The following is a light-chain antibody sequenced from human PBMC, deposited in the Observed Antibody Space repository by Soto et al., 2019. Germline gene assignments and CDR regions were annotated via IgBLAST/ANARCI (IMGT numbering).Light chain of an antibody. CDR2: DAS. V-gene: IGKV3-11*01. J-gene: IGKJ4*02. CDR1: EGVSSF. Sequence: ELVLTQSPATLSLSPGERATLSCRASEGVSSFLVWYQQKPGQAPRLLISDASTRATGIPARFSGSGSGTDFTLTISSLEPEDFAVYFCQPRSRWPRTFGGGT. CDR3: QPRSRWPRT.